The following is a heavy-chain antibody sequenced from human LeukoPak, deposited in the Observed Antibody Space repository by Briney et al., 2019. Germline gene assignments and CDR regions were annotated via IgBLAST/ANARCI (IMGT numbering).Heavy chain of an antibody. J-gene: IGHJ4*02. V-gene: IGHV1-2*02. CDR3: ARDPDSGPDL. CDR2: LNPNTGDT. Sequence: GASVKVSCKASGYNFAHYHTHWVRQAPGQGLEWKGSLNPNTGDTLLAQKFQGRVTMTRDTSITVGYMELSSLTFDDTGVYYCARDPDSGPDLWGQGTLVTVAS. D-gene: IGHD2-15*01. CDR1: GYNFAHYH.